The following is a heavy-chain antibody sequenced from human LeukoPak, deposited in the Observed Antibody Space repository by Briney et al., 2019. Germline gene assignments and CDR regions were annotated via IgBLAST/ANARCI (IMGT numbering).Heavy chain of an antibody. CDR1: GGSVSSGSYY. Sequence: SETLSLTCTVSGGSVSSGSYYWSWIRQPPRKGLEWIGYIYDSGSTNYDPSLKSRVTISVDTSKNQFSLKLNSVTAADTAVYYCARGSSSWYPKFDPWGQGTLVTVSS. CDR2: IYDSGST. D-gene: IGHD6-13*01. J-gene: IGHJ5*02. CDR3: ARGSSSWYPKFDP. V-gene: IGHV4-61*01.